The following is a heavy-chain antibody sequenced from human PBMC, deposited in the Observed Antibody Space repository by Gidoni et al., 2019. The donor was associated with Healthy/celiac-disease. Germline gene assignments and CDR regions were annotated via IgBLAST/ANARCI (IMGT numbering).Heavy chain of an antibody. CDR2: INHSGST. CDR3: ASKVRPEYYYDSSGYLYYFDY. D-gene: IGHD3-22*01. V-gene: IGHV4-34*01. CDR1: GGSFSGYY. J-gene: IGHJ4*02. Sequence: QVQLQQWGAGLLKPSETLSLTFAVYGGSFSGYYWSWIRQPPGKGLEWIGEINHSGSTNYNPSLKSRVTISVDTSKNQFSLKLSSVTAADTAVYYCASKVRPEYYYDSSGYLYYFDYWGQGTLVTVSS.